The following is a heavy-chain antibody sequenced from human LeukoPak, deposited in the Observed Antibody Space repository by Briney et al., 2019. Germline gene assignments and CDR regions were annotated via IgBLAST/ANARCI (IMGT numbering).Heavy chain of an antibody. D-gene: IGHD6-13*01. Sequence: ASVKVSCKASGYTFTGYYMHWVRQAPGQVLEWMGWINPNSGGTNYAQKFQGRVTMTRDTSISTAYMELSRLRSDDTAVYYCASIAAGYYYYMDVWGKGTTVTISS. J-gene: IGHJ6*03. CDR2: INPNSGGT. CDR3: ASIAAGYYYYMDV. V-gene: IGHV1-2*02. CDR1: GYTFTGYY.